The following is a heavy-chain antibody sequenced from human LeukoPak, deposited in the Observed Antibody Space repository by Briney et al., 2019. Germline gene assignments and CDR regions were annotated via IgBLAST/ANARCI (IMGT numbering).Heavy chain of an antibody. Sequence: ASVKVSFTASGGTFSSYAISWVRQAPGQGLEWMGGIIPIFGTANYAQKFQGRVTITTDESTSTAYMELSSLRSEDTAVYYCARGPYYYDSSGYYLYYWAQGTLVTASS. CDR2: IIPIFGTA. CDR1: GGTFSSYA. CDR3: ARGPYYYDSSGYYLYY. J-gene: IGHJ4*02. V-gene: IGHV1-69*05. D-gene: IGHD3-22*01.